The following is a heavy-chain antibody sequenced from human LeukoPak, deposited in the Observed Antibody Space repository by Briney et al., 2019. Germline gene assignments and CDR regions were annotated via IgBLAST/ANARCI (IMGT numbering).Heavy chain of an antibody. V-gene: IGHV3-23*01. J-gene: IGHJ4*02. CDR2: ISGSGGST. CDR1: GFTFSNYA. Sequence: PGGSLRLSCAASGFTFSNYAMSWVRQAPGKGLEWVSAISGSGGSTYYADSVKGRFTISRDNSKNTLFLQMNSLKTEDTAVYYCTTGHAWGSDWGQGTLVTVSS. D-gene: IGHD7-27*01. CDR3: TTGHAWGSD.